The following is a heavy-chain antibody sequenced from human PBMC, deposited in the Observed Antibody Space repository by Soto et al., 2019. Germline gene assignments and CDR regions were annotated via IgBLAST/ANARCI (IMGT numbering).Heavy chain of an antibody. CDR3: TKGPTLVFPQLGN. Sequence: EVQLLESGGGLVQPGGSLRLSCAASGFTFSNFAMSWVRQAPGKGLEWVSAISGGATSTYYADIVKGRFTISRDNSKNTQSPQMNGLRVKDTALYYCTKGPTLVFPQLGNWGPGTLVTVSP. V-gene: IGHV3-23*01. CDR2: ISGGATST. CDR1: GFTFSNFA. J-gene: IGHJ4*02. D-gene: IGHD2-2*01.